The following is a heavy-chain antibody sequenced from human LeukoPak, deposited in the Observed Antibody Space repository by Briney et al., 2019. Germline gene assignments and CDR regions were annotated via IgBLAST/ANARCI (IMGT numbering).Heavy chain of an antibody. CDR2: INPSGGST. CDR1: GYTFTSYS. J-gene: IGHJ4*02. Sequence: ASVKVSCKASGYTFTSYSMHWVRQAPGRGLEWMGVINPSGGSTTYVQRFQGRVTMTRDTSTSTVYMELSSLRSEDTAVYYCAREAGIAAAGTLAYWGQGTLVTVSS. D-gene: IGHD6-13*01. V-gene: IGHV1-46*03. CDR3: AREAGIAAAGTLAY.